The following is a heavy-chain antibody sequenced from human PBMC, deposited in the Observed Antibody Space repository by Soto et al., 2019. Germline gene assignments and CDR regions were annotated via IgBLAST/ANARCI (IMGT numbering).Heavy chain of an antibody. D-gene: IGHD4-17*01. CDR2: IYHSGST. CDR1: GGSISSSNW. J-gene: IGHJ4*02. CDR3: ARAPLRQHAD. V-gene: IGHV4-4*02. Sequence: QVQLQESGPGLVKPSGTLSLTCAVSGGSISSSNWWSWVRQPPGKGLEWIGEIYHSGSTNYNPSLKXXVXIXXDKSKTQFSLKLSSVTAADTAVYYCARAPLRQHADWGQGTLVTVSS.